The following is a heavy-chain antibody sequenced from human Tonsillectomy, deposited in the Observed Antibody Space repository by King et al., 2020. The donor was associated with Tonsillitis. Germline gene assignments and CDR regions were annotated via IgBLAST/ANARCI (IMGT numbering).Heavy chain of an antibody. J-gene: IGHJ4*02. D-gene: IGHD3-16*01. CDR1: GYTFTGDY. CDR2: LNPNNGDT. V-gene: IGHV1-2*07. CDR3: ARGGLPARDS. Sequence: QLVQSGAEVKKPGASVKVSCKASGYTFTGDYMHWVRQAPGQGLEWMGWLNPNNGDTNFAHKFRGRVTMTGDTSINTAYMELSRLTSDDTAVYYCARGGLPARDSWGQGSLVTVSS.